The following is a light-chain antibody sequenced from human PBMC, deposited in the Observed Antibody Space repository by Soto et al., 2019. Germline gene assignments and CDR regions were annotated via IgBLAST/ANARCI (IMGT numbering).Light chain of an antibody. Sequence: QSVLTQPASVSGSPGQSITISCTGTSSDVGGYNFVSWYQQHPGKAPELMIYDVSYRPSGVSNRFSGSKSGNTASLTISGLQAEDEADYFCSSYTVSTTLYVFGTGTQLTVL. CDR1: SSDVGGYNF. CDR2: DVS. CDR3: SSYTVSTTLYV. V-gene: IGLV2-14*01. J-gene: IGLJ1*01.